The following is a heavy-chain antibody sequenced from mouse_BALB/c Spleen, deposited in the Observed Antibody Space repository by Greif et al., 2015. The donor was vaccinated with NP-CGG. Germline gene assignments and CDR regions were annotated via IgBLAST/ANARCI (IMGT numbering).Heavy chain of an antibody. CDR2: IWAGGST. D-gene: IGHD2-4*01. V-gene: IGHV2-9*02. CDR3: ARERSMITYYFDY. Sequence: QVQLQQSGPGLVAPSQSLSITCTVSGFSLTSYGVHWVRQPPGKGLEWLGVIWAGGSTNYNSALMSRLSISKDNSKSQVFLKMNSLQTDDTAMYYCARERSMITYYFDYWSQGTTLTVSS. CDR1: GFSLTSYG. J-gene: IGHJ2*01.